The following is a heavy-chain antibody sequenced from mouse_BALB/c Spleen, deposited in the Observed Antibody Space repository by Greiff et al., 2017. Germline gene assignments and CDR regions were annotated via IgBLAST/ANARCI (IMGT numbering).Heavy chain of an antibody. CDR3: ARYYGNCFDY. D-gene: IGHD2-1*01. V-gene: IGHV5-9*03. CDR2: ISSGGGNT. J-gene: IGHJ2*01. Sequence: EVQLVESGGGLVKPGGSLKLSCAASGFTFSSYTMSWVRQTPGKRLEWVATISSGGGNTYYPDSVKGRFTISRDNAKNNLYLQMSSLRSEDTALYYCARYYGNCFDYWGQGTTLTVSA. CDR1: GFTFSSYT.